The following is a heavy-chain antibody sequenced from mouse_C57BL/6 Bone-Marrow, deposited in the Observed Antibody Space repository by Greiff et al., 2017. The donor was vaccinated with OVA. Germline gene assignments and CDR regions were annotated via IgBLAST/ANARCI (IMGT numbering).Heavy chain of an antibody. Sequence: EVNLVESGRGLVKPGGSLKLSCAASGFTFSSYAMSWVRQTPEKRLEWVATISDGGSYTYYPDNVKGRFTISRDNAKNNLYLQMSHLKSEDTAMYYCARGGRTIVSTWYFDVWGTGTTVTVSS. CDR1: GFTFSSYA. CDR2: ISDGGSYT. V-gene: IGHV5-4*03. CDR3: ARGGRTIVSTWYFDV. J-gene: IGHJ1*03. D-gene: IGHD2-1*01.